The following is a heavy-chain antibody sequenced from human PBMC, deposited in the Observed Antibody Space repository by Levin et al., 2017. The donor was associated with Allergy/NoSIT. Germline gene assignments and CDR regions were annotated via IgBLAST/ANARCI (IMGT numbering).Heavy chain of an antibody. CDR1: GFSFSNAW. V-gene: IGHV3-15*01. J-gene: IGHJ4*02. D-gene: IGHD3-3*01. Sequence: GGSLRLSCAASGFSFSNAWMNWVRQAPGKGLQWVGRIKRKTDGDTTAYAAPVKDRFTISRDDSKNTLFLEMNSLKTEDTAVYYCTTLTVSGGNDYWGQGTLVTVSS. CDR3: TTLTVSGGNDY. CDR2: IKRKTDGDTT.